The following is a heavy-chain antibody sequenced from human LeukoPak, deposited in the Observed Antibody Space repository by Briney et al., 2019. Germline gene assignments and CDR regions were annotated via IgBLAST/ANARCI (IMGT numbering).Heavy chain of an antibody. V-gene: IGHV4-4*07. CDR3: ARLGSSSPVSVDYYYMDV. CDR2: IYTSGST. Sequence: PSETLSLTCTVSGGSISSYYWSWIRQPAGKGLEWIGRIYTSGSTNYNPSLKSRVTMSVDTSKNQFSLKLSSVTAADTAVYYCARLGSSSPVSVDYYYMDVWGKGTTVTISS. D-gene: IGHD6-13*01. CDR1: GGSISSYY. J-gene: IGHJ6*03.